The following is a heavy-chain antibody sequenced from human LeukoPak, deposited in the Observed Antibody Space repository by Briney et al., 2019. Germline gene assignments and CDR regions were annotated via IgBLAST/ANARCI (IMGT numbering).Heavy chain of an antibody. Sequence: PGGSLRLSCAASGFTFSSYAMSWVRQAPGKGLEWVSAISGSGGSTYYADSVKGRFTISRDNSKNTLYPQMNSLRAEDTAVYYCAKDVISYYGSGSYPPSFDYWGQGTLVTVSS. D-gene: IGHD3-10*01. V-gene: IGHV3-23*01. J-gene: IGHJ4*02. CDR1: GFTFSSYA. CDR3: AKDVISYYGSGSYPPSFDY. CDR2: ISGSGGST.